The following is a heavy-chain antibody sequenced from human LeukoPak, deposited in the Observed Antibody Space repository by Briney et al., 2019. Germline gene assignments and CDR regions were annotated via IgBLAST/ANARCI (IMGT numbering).Heavy chain of an antibody. Sequence: PSETLSLTCTVSGGSISSHFWSWIRQPPGKGLEWIGYIYYSGSPHYNPSLKSRVTISVDMPKNQFSLRLSSVTAADTAVYYCARMEERGQTWLQEYYFDSWGQGTLVTVSS. J-gene: IGHJ4*02. V-gene: IGHV4-59*11. CDR2: IYYSGSP. D-gene: IGHD5-24*01. CDR1: GGSISSHF. CDR3: ARMEERGQTWLQEYYFDS.